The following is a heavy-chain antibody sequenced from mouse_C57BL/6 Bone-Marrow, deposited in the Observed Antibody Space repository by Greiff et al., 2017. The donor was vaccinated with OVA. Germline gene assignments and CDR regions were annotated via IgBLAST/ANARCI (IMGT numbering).Heavy chain of an antibody. D-gene: IGHD2-2*01. CDR3: ARVGGYGLWYFDV. V-gene: IGHV5-4*03. CDR1: GFTFSSYA. Sequence: EVKLMESGGGLVKPGGSLKLSCAASGFTFSSYAMSWVRQTPEKRLEWVATISDGGSYTYYPDNVKGRFTISRDNAKNNLYLQMSHLKSEDTAMYYCARVGGYGLWYFDVWGTVTTVTVSS. CDR2: ISDGGSYT. J-gene: IGHJ1*03.